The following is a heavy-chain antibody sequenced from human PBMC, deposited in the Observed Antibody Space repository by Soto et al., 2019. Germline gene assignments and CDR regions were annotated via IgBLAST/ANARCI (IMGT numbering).Heavy chain of an antibody. Sequence: PGGSLRLSCAASGFTFSSYSMNWVRQAPGKGLEWVSYISSSSSTIYYADSVKGRFTISRDNAKNSLYLQMNSLRAEDTAVYYCARGNPLLLWPCPYWGQGTLVTVSS. V-gene: IGHV3-48*01. J-gene: IGHJ4*02. D-gene: IGHD3-10*01. CDR1: GFTFSSYS. CDR3: ARGNPLLLWPCPY. CDR2: ISSSSSTI.